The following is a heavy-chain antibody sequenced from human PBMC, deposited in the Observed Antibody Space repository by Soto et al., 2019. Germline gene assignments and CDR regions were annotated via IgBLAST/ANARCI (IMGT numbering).Heavy chain of an antibody. D-gene: IGHD2-15*01. CDR1: GFTFSSYW. V-gene: IGHV3-7*05. Sequence: GGSLSLSCAASGFTFSSYWMSWVRQAPGKGLEWVANIKQDGSEKYYVDSVKGRFTISRDNAKNSLYLQMNSLRAEETAVYYCARDLRGNYCSGGSCYAYYYYGMDVWGQGTTVTVSS. CDR2: IKQDGSEK. J-gene: IGHJ6*02. CDR3: ARDLRGNYCSGGSCYAYYYYGMDV.